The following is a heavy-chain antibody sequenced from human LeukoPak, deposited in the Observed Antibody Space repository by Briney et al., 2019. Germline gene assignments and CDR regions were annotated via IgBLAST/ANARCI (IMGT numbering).Heavy chain of an antibody. CDR1: GFTFSIYA. D-gene: IGHD3-10*01. CDR2: ISGSGDST. Sequence: PGRSLRLSCAASGFTFSIYAMNWVRQAPGKGLEWVSGISGSGDSTYFADSVKGRFTISRDNSKNTLYLQINSLRAEDTALYYCAKASMVRGVNSFDYWGQGTLVTVSS. V-gene: IGHV3-23*01. CDR3: AKASMVRGVNSFDY. J-gene: IGHJ4*02.